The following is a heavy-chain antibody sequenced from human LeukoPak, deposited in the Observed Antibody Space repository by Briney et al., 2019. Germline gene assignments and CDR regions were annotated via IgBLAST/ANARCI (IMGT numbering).Heavy chain of an antibody. J-gene: IGHJ4*02. CDR1: GYTFTGYY. CDR2: INPNSGGT. V-gene: IGHV1-2*02. Sequence: ASVKVSCKASGYTFTGYYMHWVRQAPGQGLEWMGWINPNSGGTNYAQKFQGRVTMTRDTSISTAYMELSRLRSDDTAVYYCARGGTSIAAAGSTHDYWGRGTLVTVSS. D-gene: IGHD6-13*01. CDR3: ARGGTSIAAAGSTHDY.